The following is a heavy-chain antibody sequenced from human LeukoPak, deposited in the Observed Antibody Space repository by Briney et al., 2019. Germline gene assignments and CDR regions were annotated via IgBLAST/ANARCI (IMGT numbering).Heavy chain of an antibody. CDR3: ARGSMDCGGDCYSHDAFDI. Sequence: SQTLSLTCTVSGGSISSGGYYWSWIRQHPGKGLEWIGYIYYSESTYYNPSLKSRVTISGDTSKNQFSLKLSSVTAADTAVYYCARGSMDCGGDCYSHDAFDIWGQGTMVTVSS. CDR1: GGSISSGGYY. V-gene: IGHV4-31*03. CDR2: IYYSEST. J-gene: IGHJ3*02. D-gene: IGHD2-21*02.